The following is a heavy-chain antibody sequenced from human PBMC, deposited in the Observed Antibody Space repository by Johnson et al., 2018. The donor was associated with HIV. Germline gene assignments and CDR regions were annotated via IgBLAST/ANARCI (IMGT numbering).Heavy chain of an antibody. V-gene: IGHV3-23*04. CDR1: GFTFSSYA. J-gene: IGHJ3*01. CDR3: AKDRSMDDAFDV. Sequence: VQLVESGGGLVQPGGSLRLSSAASGFTFSSYAMSWVRQAPGKGLEWVSAISDSGSTYYADSVKGRFTISRDNSKNTLYLQMNSLRAEDTAVYYCAKDRSMDDAFDVWGQGTMVTVSS. CDR2: ISDSGST. D-gene: IGHD1-26*01.